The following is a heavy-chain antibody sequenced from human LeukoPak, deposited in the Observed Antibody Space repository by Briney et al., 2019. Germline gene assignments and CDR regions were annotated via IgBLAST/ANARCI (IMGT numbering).Heavy chain of an antibody. J-gene: IGHJ2*01. V-gene: IGHV1-46*01. CDR2: INPSGGST. CDR3: ARVNILTGPYWYFDL. CDR1: GYTFTSYY. D-gene: IGHD3-9*01. Sequence: SVKVSCKASGYTFTSYYMHWVRQAPGQGLEWMGIINPSGGSTSYAQKFQGRVTMTRDTSTSTVYMELSSLRSEDTAVYYCARVNILTGPYWYFDLWGRGTLVTVSS.